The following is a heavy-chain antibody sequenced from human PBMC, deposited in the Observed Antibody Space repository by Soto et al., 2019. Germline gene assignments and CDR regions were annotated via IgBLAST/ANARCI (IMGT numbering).Heavy chain of an antibody. J-gene: IGHJ4*02. D-gene: IGHD3-22*01. CDR2: ISGSGGST. Sequence: QSGGSLRLSCAASGFTLSSYAMSWVRQAPGKGLEWVSAISGSGGSTYYADSVKGRFTISRDNSKNTLYLQMNSLRAEDTAVYYCAKDQDPTMIVVVLFGLDYWGQGTLVTVSS. CDR3: AKDQDPTMIVVVLFGLDY. V-gene: IGHV3-23*01. CDR1: GFTLSSYA.